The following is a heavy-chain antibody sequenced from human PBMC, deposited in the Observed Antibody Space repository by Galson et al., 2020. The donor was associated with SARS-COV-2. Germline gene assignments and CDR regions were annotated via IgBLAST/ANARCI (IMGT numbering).Heavy chain of an antibody. V-gene: IGHV3-30*04. Sequence: RKAPGKELEWVAVISYDGSNTYYADTVTSRFTISRNNSKNTLYLQMNSLRAEDTAVYYCAGVLLWFGEARQFDYWGQGTLVTVSS. CDR3: AGVLLWFGEARQFDY. CDR2: ISYDGSNT. J-gene: IGHJ4*02. D-gene: IGHD3-10*01.